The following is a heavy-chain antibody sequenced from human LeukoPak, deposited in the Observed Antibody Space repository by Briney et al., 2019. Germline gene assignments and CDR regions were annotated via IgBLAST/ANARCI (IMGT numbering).Heavy chain of an antibody. V-gene: IGHV4-39*07. J-gene: IGHJ4*02. D-gene: IGHD6-19*01. CDR2: IYYSGST. CDR1: GGSISSTSYY. CDR3: ARILYSSNIDY. Sequence: PSETLSLTCTVPGGSISSTSYYWGWIRQPPGKGLECIGSIYYSGSTYYNPSLKSRVTISVDTSKNQFSLKLSSVTAADTAVYYCARILYSSNIDYWGQGTLVTVSS.